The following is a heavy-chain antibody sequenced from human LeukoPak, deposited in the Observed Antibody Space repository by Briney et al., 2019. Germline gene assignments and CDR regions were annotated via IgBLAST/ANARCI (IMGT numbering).Heavy chain of an antibody. Sequence: GASVKVSCKASGYTFTGYYMHWVRQAPGQGLEWMGWINPNSGGTNYAQKFQGRVTMTRDTSISTAYMELSRLRSDDTAVYYYAREPTYYDILTGYNFFDYWGQGTLVTVSS. J-gene: IGHJ4*02. CDR3: AREPTYYDILTGYNFFDY. CDR2: INPNSGGT. V-gene: IGHV1-2*02. CDR1: GYTFTGYY. D-gene: IGHD3-9*01.